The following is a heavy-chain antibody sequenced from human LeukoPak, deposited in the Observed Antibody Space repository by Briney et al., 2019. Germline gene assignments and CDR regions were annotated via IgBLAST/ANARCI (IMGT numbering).Heavy chain of an antibody. CDR2: IGTAGDT. V-gene: IGHV3-13*01. CDR1: GFTFSSYD. J-gene: IGHJ6*02. Sequence: GGSLRLSCAASGFTFSSYDMHWVRQATGKGLEWVSAIGTAGDTYYPGSVKGRFTISREIAKNSLYLQMNSLRAGDTAVYYCARLRPSRGMDVWGQGTTVTVSS. CDR3: ARLRPSRGMDV.